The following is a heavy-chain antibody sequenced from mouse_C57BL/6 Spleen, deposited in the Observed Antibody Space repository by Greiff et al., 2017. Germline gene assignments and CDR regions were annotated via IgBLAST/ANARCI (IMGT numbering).Heavy chain of an antibody. CDR2: IDPSDSYT. D-gene: IGHD1-1*01. CDR1: GYTFTSYW. CDR3: ARRYYGSSIDY. J-gene: IGHJ2*01. Sequence: VQLQQPGAELVKPGASVKLSCKASGYTFTSYWMQWVKQRPGQGLEWIGEIDPSDSYTNYNQKCKGKATLTVDTSSSTAYMQLSSLTSEDSAVYYCARRYYGSSIDYWGQGTTLTVSS. V-gene: IGHV1-50*01.